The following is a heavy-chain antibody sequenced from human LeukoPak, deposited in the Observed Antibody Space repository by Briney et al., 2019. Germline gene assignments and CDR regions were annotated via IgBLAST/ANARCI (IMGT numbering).Heavy chain of an antibody. Sequence: PSETLSLTCTVPGGSISSYYWSWIRQPPGKGRGWIGYFYYMGSTNYNPSLKSRGNISVDTSKNQFPLKLSPVTGADTAVYYCARHLSPIYYYYCYGMDVWGKGTTVTVSS. CDR3: ARHLSPIYYYYCYGMDV. D-gene: IGHD5-24*01. V-gene: IGHV4-59*08. CDR2: FYYMGST. CDR1: GGSISSYY. J-gene: IGHJ6*04.